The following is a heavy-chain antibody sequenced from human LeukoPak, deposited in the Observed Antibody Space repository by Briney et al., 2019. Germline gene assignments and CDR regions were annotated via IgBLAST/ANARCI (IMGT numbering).Heavy chain of an antibody. D-gene: IGHD3-22*01. Sequence: SETLSLTCSVSGGSIASGSYYWGWVRQSPGKGLEWIGYIYYSGSSNYNPSLKSRVTISVDTSKNQFSLKLSSVTAADTAMYYCARDFYYDNYFDYWGQGILVTVSS. CDR3: ARDFYYDNYFDY. V-gene: IGHV4-61*01. CDR1: GGSIASGSYY. CDR2: IYYSGSS. J-gene: IGHJ4*02.